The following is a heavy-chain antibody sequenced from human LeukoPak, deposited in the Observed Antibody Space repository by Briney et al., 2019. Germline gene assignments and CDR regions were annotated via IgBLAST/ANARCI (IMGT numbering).Heavy chain of an antibody. CDR1: GGSISSGSYY. J-gene: IGHJ4*02. V-gene: IGHV4-61*02. Sequence: SETLSLTCAVSGGSISSGSYYWSWIRQPAGKGLEWIGRIYTSGSTNYNPSLKSRVTISVDTSKNQFSLKLSSVTAADTAVYYCAAEGVVVPAAMYYWGQGTLVTVSS. CDR2: IYTSGST. D-gene: IGHD2-2*01. CDR3: AAEGVVVPAAMYY.